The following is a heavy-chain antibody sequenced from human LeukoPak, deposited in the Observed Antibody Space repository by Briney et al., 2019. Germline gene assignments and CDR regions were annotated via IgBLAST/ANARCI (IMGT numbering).Heavy chain of an antibody. CDR3: EGYWRWTPDDAFDI. Sequence: GGSLRLSCAASGFSFSSHGMSWVRQAPGKGLEWISAITGSGGTTYYADSVEGRSTISRDNSKNTLYLQVNSLRAEDTAVYYCEGYWRWTPDDAFDIWGQGTMVTVSS. V-gene: IGHV3-23*01. D-gene: IGHD1-14*01. J-gene: IGHJ3*02. CDR1: GFSFSSHG. CDR2: ITGSGGTT.